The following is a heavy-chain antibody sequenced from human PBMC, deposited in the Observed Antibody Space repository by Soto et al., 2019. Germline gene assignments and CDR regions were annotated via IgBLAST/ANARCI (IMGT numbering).Heavy chain of an antibody. CDR1: GYSFTSYW. CDR2: IYPGDSDT. CDR3: ARQDYGDYAAYLSGKYYFDY. J-gene: IGHJ4*02. V-gene: IGHV5-51*01. D-gene: IGHD4-17*01. Sequence: EVQLVQSGAEVKKPGESLKISCKGSGYSFTSYWIGWVRQMPGKGLEWMGIIYPGDSDTRYSPSFQGQVTISADKSISTAYLQWSSLKASDTAMYYCARQDYGDYAAYLSGKYYFDYWGQGTLVTVSS.